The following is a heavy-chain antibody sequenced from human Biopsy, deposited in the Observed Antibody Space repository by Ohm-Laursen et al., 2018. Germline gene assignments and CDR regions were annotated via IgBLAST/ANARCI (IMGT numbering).Heavy chain of an antibody. CDR1: GFTFSSYG. Sequence: SLRLSCTASGFTFSSYGMHWVRQAPGKGLEWVADIWYDGSNKNYADSVKGRFTISRDNSKNTLYLQMNSLRAEDTAVYYCAREGDDSSGYTPHYFDYWGQGTLVTVSS. CDR2: IWYDGSNK. J-gene: IGHJ4*02. D-gene: IGHD3-22*01. CDR3: AREGDDSSGYTPHYFDY. V-gene: IGHV3-33*01.